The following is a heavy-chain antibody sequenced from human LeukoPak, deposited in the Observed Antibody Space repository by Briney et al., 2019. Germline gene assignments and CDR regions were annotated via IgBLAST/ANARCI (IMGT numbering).Heavy chain of an antibody. V-gene: IGHV3-48*03. Sequence: PGGSLRLSCAASGFTFSSYEMNWVHQAPGKGLEWVSYISSRGTTIYYADSVKGRFTISRDNAKNSLYLQMNSLRAEDTAVYYCARDGSLAGGDYWGQGTLVTVSS. CDR1: GFTFSSYE. D-gene: IGHD1-26*01. CDR3: ARDGSLAGGDY. CDR2: ISSRGTTI. J-gene: IGHJ4*02.